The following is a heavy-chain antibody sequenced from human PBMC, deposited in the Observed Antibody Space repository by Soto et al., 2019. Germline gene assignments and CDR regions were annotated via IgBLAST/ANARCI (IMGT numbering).Heavy chain of an antibody. CDR3: ARPNYYDSSGYYYIDY. CDR1: GFTVSSNY. CDR2: TYSAGNT. Sequence: EVHLVESGVGLIQPGGSLRLSCAASGFTVSSNYMSWVRQAPGKGLEWVSVTYSAGNTYYADSVKGRFTLSRDNSKTTVYVQMNSLRAEDTAVYYCARPNYYDSSGYYYIDYWGQGTLVTVSS. J-gene: IGHJ4*02. V-gene: IGHV3-53*01. D-gene: IGHD3-22*01.